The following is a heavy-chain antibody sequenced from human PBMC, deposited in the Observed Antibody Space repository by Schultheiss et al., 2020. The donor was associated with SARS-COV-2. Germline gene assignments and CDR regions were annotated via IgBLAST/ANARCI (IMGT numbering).Heavy chain of an antibody. D-gene: IGHD3-22*01. Sequence: ESLKISCAASGFTFSSYNMNWVRQAPGKGLEWVSSISSSGSYMYYADSMKGRFTISRDNAKNSLYLQVNSLRAEDTAVYYCARYDSSGYYHFDYWGQGTLVTVSS. CDR3: ARYDSSGYYHFDY. CDR1: GFTFSSYN. V-gene: IGHV3-21*01. CDR2: ISSSGSYM. J-gene: IGHJ4*02.